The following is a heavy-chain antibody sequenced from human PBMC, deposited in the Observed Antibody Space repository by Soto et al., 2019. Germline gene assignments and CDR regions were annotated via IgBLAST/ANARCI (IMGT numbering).Heavy chain of an antibody. V-gene: IGHV4-39*01. D-gene: IGHD3-16*01. CDR3: SRHAHNDRVGD. CDR1: GDSISRSSHY. Sequence: QLQLQESGPGLVKPSETLSLTCTVSGDSISRSSHYWAWIRQPPGNGLEWVGSIYYTGRTYYNPSDKERIAKSSYTAKNQLSLKQSSVTATATAVYYGSRHAHNDRVGDWGQGSLVTVSS. CDR2: IYYTGRT. J-gene: IGHJ4*02.